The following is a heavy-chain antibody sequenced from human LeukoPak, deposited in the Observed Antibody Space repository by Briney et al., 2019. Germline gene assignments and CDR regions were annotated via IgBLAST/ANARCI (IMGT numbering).Heavy chain of an antibody. CDR3: ARGLGDGYNDAGSLVPGYYFDY. D-gene: IGHD5-24*01. CDR2: INHSGST. V-gene: IGHV4-30-2*01. CDR1: GGSISSGGYY. Sequence: PSQTLSLTCTVSGGSISSGGYYWSWIRQPPGRGLEWIGEINHSGSTNYNPSLKSRVTISVDTSKNQFSLKLSSVTAADTAVYYCARGLGDGYNDAGSLVPGYYFDYWGQGTLVTVSS. J-gene: IGHJ4*02.